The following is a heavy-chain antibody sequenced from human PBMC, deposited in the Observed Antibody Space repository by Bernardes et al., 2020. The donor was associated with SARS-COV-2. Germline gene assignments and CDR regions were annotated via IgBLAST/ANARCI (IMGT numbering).Heavy chain of an antibody. CDR3: ARGQAYCTNGVCKHDYFSGMDV. J-gene: IGHJ6*02. CDR1: GGSIRYY. V-gene: IGHV4-59*08. CDR2: MYYSGST. D-gene: IGHD2-8*01. Sequence: SETLSLTCSVSGGSIRYYWSWIRQPPGKGLEWIGYMYYSGSTKYNPSLKSRVTISIDTSKKQISLKLRSVTAADTAVYYCARGQAYCTNGVCKHDYFSGMDVWGPGTTVTVSS.